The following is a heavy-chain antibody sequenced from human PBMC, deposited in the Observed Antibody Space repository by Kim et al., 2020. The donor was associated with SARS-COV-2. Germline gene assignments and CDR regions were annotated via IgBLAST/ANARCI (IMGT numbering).Heavy chain of an antibody. CDR2: YYMEST. V-gene: IGHV4-30-4*01. CDR3: ARGQDY. Sequence: YYMESTYHNPSLKSRVTISVDTSKNQFSLKLSSVTAADTAVYYCARGQDYWGQGTLVTVSS. J-gene: IGHJ4*02.